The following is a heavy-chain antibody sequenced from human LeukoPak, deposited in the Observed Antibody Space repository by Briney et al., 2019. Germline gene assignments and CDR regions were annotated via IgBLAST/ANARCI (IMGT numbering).Heavy chain of an antibody. CDR1: GGSISSYY. V-gene: IGHV4-59*08. J-gene: IGHJ4*02. Sequence: SETLALTCTVSGGSISSYYWSWVRQPPGKGLEWIGYIYYSGSTNYNPSLKSRVTISVDTSKNQFSLKLSSVTAADTAVYYCARNTYGSGWSHFDYWGQGTLVTVSS. D-gene: IGHD6-19*01. CDR2: IYYSGST. CDR3: ARNTYGSGWSHFDY.